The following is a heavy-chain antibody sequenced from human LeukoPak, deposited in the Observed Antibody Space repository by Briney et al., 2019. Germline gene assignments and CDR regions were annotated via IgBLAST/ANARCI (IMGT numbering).Heavy chain of an antibody. CDR3: ARDLEAYCSSTSCYPPRYYYGMDV. V-gene: IGHV1-3*01. D-gene: IGHD2-2*01. CDR1: GYTFTSYA. J-gene: IGHJ6*04. Sequence: ASVKVSCKASGYTFTSYAMHWARQAPGQRLEWMGWINAGNGNTKYSQKFQGRVTITRDTSASTAYMELSSLRSEDTAVYYCARDLEAYCSSTSCYPPRYYYGMDVWGKGTTVTVSS. CDR2: INAGNGNT.